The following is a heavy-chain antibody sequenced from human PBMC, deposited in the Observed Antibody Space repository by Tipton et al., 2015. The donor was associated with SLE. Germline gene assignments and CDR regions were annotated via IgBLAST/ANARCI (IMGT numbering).Heavy chain of an antibody. V-gene: IGHV4-34*01. Sequence: TLSLTCAVYGGSFGGYYWGWIRQPPGKGLEWIGTIYYSGSTYYNPSLKSRVTISVDTSKNQFSLKLSSVTAADTAVYYCARSGISSRSSGARRPSVDDSSGYVDYWGQGTLVTVSS. J-gene: IGHJ4*02. D-gene: IGHD3-22*01. CDR3: ARSGISSRSSGARRPSVDDSSGYVDY. CDR2: IYYSGST. CDR1: GGSFGGYY.